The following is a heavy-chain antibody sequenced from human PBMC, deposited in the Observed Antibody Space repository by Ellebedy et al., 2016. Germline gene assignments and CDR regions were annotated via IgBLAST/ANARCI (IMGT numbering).Heavy chain of an antibody. Sequence: ASVKVSCKASGYTFTSSGISWVRQAPGQGLEWMGWISAYNGNTTYAQKLQGIVTMTTDPSTSTAYMELRSLRSDDTAVYYCARDGGEWFGELLYLSMDVWGQGTTVTVSS. CDR2: ISAYNGNT. V-gene: IGHV1-18*01. CDR3: ARDGGEWFGELLYLSMDV. CDR1: GYTFTSSG. D-gene: IGHD3-10*01. J-gene: IGHJ6*02.